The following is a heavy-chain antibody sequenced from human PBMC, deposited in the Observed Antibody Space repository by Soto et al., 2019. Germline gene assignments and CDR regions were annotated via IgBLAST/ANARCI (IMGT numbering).Heavy chain of an antibody. V-gene: IGHV3-23*01. CDR1: GFTFSSYA. CDR2: ISGSGGST. D-gene: IGHD1-26*01. Sequence: EVQLLESGGGLVQPGGSLRLSCAASGFTFSSYAMSWVRQAPGKGLEWVSAISGSGGSTYYADSVKGRITISRDNSRNVLLLQINSLRAEAAAVYYCAKDEVRAVYYYYCRMDVWGQGATVTVSS. CDR3: AKDEVRAVYYYYCRMDV. J-gene: IGHJ6*02.